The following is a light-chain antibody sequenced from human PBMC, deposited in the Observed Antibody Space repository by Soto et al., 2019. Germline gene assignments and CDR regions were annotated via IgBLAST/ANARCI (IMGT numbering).Light chain of an antibody. CDR2: WAS. V-gene: IGKV4-1*01. CDR1: QSVLYSSNNKNY. J-gene: IGKJ3*01. Sequence: DIVMTQSPDSLAVSLGERATINCKSSQSVLYSSNNKNYLAWYQQKPGQPPKLLIYWASTRESGVPDRFSGSGYGTDFTLTISSLQAEDVEVYYCQQYYSTPVTFGPGTRVAIK. CDR3: QQYYSTPVT.